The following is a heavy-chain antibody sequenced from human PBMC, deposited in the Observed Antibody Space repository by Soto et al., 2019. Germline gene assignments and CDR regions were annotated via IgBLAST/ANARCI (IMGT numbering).Heavy chain of an antibody. CDR3: ARWMRSSGYFRSFGI. V-gene: IGHV4-30-2*01. CDR2: ISHSGIA. Sequence: SETLSLTCAVSGGSISSGAYSWSWIRQPPGQGLEWIGFISHSGIADYNPSLKSRVTISVDVSKNQFSLRLSSVTAADTAMYCCARWMRSSGYFRSFGIWGQGTMLPVSS. J-gene: IGHJ3*02. D-gene: IGHD3-22*01. CDR1: GGSISSGAYS.